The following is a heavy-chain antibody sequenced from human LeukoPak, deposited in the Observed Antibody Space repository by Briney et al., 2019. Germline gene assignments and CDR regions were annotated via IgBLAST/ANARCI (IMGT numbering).Heavy chain of an antibody. J-gene: IGHJ4*02. CDR1: GGSISSYY. D-gene: IGHD3-10*01. CDR2: IYTSGST. CDR3: ARDRGYGGENYFDY. V-gene: IGHV4-4*07. Sequence: PSETLSLTCTVSGGSISSYYWSWIRQPAGKGLEWIGCIYTSGSTNYNPSLKSRVTMSVDTSKNQFSLKLSSVTAADTAVYYCARDRGYGGENYFDYWGQGTLVTVSS.